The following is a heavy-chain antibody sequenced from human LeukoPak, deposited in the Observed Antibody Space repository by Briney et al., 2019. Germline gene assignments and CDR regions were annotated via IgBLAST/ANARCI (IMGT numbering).Heavy chain of an antibody. CDR1: GYTFTGYY. J-gene: IGHJ1*01. CDR2: INPNSGGT. D-gene: IGHD2-2*01. CDR3: ARGWYCSSTSCYYIAEYFQH. Sequence: ASVKVSCKASGYTFTGYYMHWVRQAPGQGLEWMGWINPNSGGTNYAQKLQGRVTMTTDTSTSTAYMELRSLRSDDTAVYYCARGWYCSSTSCYYIAEYFQHWGQGTLVTVSS. V-gene: IGHV1-2*02.